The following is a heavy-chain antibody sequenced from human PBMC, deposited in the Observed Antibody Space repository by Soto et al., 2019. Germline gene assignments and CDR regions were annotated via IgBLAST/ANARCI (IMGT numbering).Heavy chain of an antibody. CDR1: GGSVSSGSYY. CDR2: ISDSGST. D-gene: IGHD3-3*01. V-gene: IGHV4-61*01. Sequence: QVQLQESGPTLVKPSETLSLTCTVSGGSVSSGSYYWSWIRQPPGKRLEWIGYISDSGSTNYNPSLKSRVSISVDTSRNQFSLQLTSVTAADTAVYHCARGFVNYDFWSGYYNWLDPLGQGTLVTVSS. CDR3: ARGFVNYDFWSGYYNWLDP. J-gene: IGHJ5*02.